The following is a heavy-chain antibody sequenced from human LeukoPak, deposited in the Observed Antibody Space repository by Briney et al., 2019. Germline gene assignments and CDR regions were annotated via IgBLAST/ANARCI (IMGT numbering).Heavy chain of an antibody. CDR2: ISSSSSTI. V-gene: IGHV3-48*04. D-gene: IGHD4-23*01. J-gene: IGHJ4*02. Sequence: GGSLRLSCAASRFSFSAYPMGWVRRAPGKGPEWVSYISSSSSTIYYADSVKGRFTVSRDNAKNSLYLQMNSLRAEDTAVYYCARDHYGGKVFDYWGQGSLLTVSS. CDR1: RFSFSAYP. CDR3: ARDHYGGKVFDY.